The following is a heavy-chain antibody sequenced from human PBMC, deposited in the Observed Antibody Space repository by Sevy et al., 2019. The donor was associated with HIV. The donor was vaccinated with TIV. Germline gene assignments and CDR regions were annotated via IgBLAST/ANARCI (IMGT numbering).Heavy chain of an antibody. CDR3: ARENRRCTNGICYGYYGLDV. D-gene: IGHD2-8*01. V-gene: IGHV3-11*01. CDR1: GFTFSDYF. CDR2: ISLSGSTI. Sequence: GSLRLSCAASGFTFSDYFMTWIRQAPGKGLEWVSYISLSGSTIYYADCVKGRFTISRENAKNSLFLQMNSLGAEDTAVYYCARENRRCTNGICYGYYGLDVWGQGTTVTVSS. J-gene: IGHJ6*02.